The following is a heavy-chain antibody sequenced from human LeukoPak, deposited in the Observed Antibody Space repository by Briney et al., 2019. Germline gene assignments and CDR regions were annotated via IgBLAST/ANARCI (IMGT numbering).Heavy chain of an antibody. CDR1: GYTFTAYY. J-gene: IGHJ5*02. CDR3: GRGNKSFDP. CDR2: INPNTGGT. Sequence: GASVKVSCKASGYTFTAYYVHWVRQAPGQGLEWIGWINPNTGGTNYAPKFQGRVTMMKDTSTNSAYMELNKLTSDDTAVYYCGRGNKSFDPWGQGTLVTVSS. V-gene: IGHV1-2*02.